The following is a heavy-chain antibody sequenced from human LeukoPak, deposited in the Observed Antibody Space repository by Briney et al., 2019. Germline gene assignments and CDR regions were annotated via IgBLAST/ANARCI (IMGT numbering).Heavy chain of an antibody. J-gene: IGHJ5*01. CDR1: GFTFNNYF. CDR3: ARDPSSSGSYHDS. Sequence: GGSLRLSCAASGFTFNNYFLSWVRQAPGMGLEWEANIKEDGSEKHYADSVKGRFSISRDNARNSLFLDMNNLRAEDTAMYYCARDPSSSGSYHDSWGQGTLVTVSS. CDR2: IKEDGSEK. D-gene: IGHD1-26*01. V-gene: IGHV3-7*01.